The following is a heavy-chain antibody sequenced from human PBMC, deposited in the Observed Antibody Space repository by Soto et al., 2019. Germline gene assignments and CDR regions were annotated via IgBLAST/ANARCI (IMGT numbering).Heavy chain of an antibody. CDR3: ASEYCSGGSCYYYGMDV. CDR2: IWYDGSNK. Sequence: QVQLVESGGGVVQPGRSLRLSCAASGFTFSSYGMHWVRQAPGKGLEWVAVIWYDGSNKYYADSVKGRFTISRDNSKNPLYLQMNSLRAEDTDVYYCASEYCSGGSCYYYGMDVWGQGTTVTVSS. CDR1: GFTFSSYG. V-gene: IGHV3-33*01. D-gene: IGHD2-15*01. J-gene: IGHJ6*02.